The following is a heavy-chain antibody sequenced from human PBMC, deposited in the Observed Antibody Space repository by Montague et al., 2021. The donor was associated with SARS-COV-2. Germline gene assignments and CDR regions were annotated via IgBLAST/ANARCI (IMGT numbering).Heavy chain of an antibody. CDR3: ARGGGDYGGNPFDY. J-gene: IGHJ4*02. D-gene: IGHD4-23*01. CDR1: GVPITTYY. Sequence: SETLSLTCTVSGVPITTYYWSWIRQPPGKGLEWIGYIYYSGSTYYTPSLKSRVSFSVDASKNEFSLRLTSASAADTAVYYCARGGGDYGGNPFDYWGQGTLVTVSS. V-gene: IGHV4-59*01. CDR2: IYYSGST.